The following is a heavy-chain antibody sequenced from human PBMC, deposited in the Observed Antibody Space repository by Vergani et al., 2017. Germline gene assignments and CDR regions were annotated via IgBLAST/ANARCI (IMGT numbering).Heavy chain of an antibody. J-gene: IGHJ6*02. Sequence: EVQLVESGGGLVQPGRSLRLSCAASGFTFDDYAMHWVRQAPGKGLEWVSGISWNSGSIGYADSVKGRFTISRDNAKNSLYLQMNSLRAEDTAVYYCARDGLVAAAGTDYYYYYGMDVWGQGTTVTVSS. V-gene: IGHV3-9*01. D-gene: IGHD6-13*01. CDR2: ISWNSGSI. CDR3: ARDGLVAAAGTDYYYYYGMDV. CDR1: GFTFDDYA.